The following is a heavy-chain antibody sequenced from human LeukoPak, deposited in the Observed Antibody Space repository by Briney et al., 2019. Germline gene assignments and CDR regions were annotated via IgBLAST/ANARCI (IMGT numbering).Heavy chain of an antibody. CDR1: GYTLTELS. J-gene: IGHJ4*02. CDR2: FDPEDGET. CDR3: ATGIYGGYEIDY. Sequence: ASVKVSCKVSGYTLTELSMHWVRQAPGKGLEWMGGFDPEDGETIYAQKFQGRVTMTEDTSTDTDYMELRSLRSEDTAVYYCATGIYGGYEIDYWGQGTLVTVSS. D-gene: IGHD4-17*01. V-gene: IGHV1-24*01.